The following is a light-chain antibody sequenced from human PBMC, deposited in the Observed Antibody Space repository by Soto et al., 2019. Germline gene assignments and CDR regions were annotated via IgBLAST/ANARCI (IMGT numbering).Light chain of an antibody. CDR1: SSNIGTNT. J-gene: IGLJ3*02. CDR3: AAWDDNLNAWV. V-gene: IGLV1-44*01. Sequence: QSVVTQPPSASGTPGQRVTISCSGSSSNIGTNTVNWFQQLPGTAPRPLIYSNNQRPSGVPDRFSGSKSGTSASLAISGLQSDDEADYYCAAWDDNLNAWVFGGGTKVTVL. CDR2: SNN.